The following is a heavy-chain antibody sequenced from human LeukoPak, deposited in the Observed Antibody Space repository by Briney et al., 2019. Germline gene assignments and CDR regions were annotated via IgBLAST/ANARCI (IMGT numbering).Heavy chain of an antibody. CDR1: GGSISSYY. J-gene: IGHJ4*02. Sequence: SETLSLTCTVSGGSISSYYWNWIRQAPGKGLEWIGFIYSSGSTNYNPSLKSRVTMSVDTSKNQFSLKLRSATDADTAVYHCARGGSSTWRIGYYFDFWGQGTLVTVSS. CDR3: ARGGSSTWRIGYYFDF. V-gene: IGHV4-59*01. D-gene: IGHD6-13*01. CDR2: IYSSGST.